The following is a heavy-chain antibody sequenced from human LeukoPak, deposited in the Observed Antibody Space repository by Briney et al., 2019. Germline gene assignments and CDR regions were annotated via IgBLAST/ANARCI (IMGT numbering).Heavy chain of an antibody. Sequence: GGSLRLSCAASGFSFDDYAMYWVRQAPGKGLECVSFISGDGGETFYADSVQGRFTISRDNAKNSLYLQMNSLRAEDTAVYYCARDLYLPIAAARYYYGMDVWGQGTTVTVSS. CDR2: ISGDGGET. D-gene: IGHD6-13*01. J-gene: IGHJ6*02. CDR1: GFSFDDYA. CDR3: ARDLYLPIAAARYYYGMDV. V-gene: IGHV3-43*02.